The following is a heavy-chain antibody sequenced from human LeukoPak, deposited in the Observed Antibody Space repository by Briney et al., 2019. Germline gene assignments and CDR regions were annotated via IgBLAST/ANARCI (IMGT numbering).Heavy chain of an antibody. J-gene: IGHJ4*02. CDR3: ATSRESYRNYLDY. Sequence: ASVKVSCKVSGYTLTKSSMHWVRQAPGKGLERVGGFDPENGETIYPQKFQGRVTMTEDTSTDTAYMELSSLRSEDTAVFYCATSRESYRNYLDYWGQGTLVTVSS. D-gene: IGHD3-10*01. V-gene: IGHV1-24*01. CDR2: FDPENGET. CDR1: GYTLTKSS.